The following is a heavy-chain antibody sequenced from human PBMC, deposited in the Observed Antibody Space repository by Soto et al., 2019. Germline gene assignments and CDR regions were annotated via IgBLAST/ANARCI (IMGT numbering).Heavy chain of an antibody. CDR3: ARHGSSWYDFDY. D-gene: IGHD6-13*01. CDR1: GGSISNSLYY. CDR2: IYYSGST. J-gene: IGHJ4*02. V-gene: IGHV4-39*01. Sequence: PSETLSLTCTVSGGSISNSLYYWGWMRQPPGKGLEWIATIYYSGSTYYNPSLKNRVTISVDTSKNRFSLNLRSVTDADTAVYYCARHGSSWYDFDYWSQGTLVT.